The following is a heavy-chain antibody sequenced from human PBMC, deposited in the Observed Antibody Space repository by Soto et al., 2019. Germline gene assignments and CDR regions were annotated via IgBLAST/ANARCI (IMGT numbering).Heavy chain of an antibody. CDR3: AHGSTGHIVVVTAILGVSCCDY. CDR2: IYWDDDK. V-gene: IGHV2-5*02. CDR1: GFSLSTSGVG. D-gene: IGHD2-21*02. J-gene: IGHJ4*02. Sequence: QITLKESGPTLVKPTQTLTLTCTFSGFSLSTSGVGVGWIRQPPGKALEWLALIYWDDDKRYSPSLKSRLTITKDTSKPLVALTRTDMDPVDTATYSRAHGSTGHIVVVTAILGVSCCDYWGQGALVTVSS.